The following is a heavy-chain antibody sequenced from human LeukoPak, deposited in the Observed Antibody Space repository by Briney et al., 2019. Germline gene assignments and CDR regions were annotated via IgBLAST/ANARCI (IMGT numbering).Heavy chain of an antibody. D-gene: IGHD3-10*01. CDR2: MNPNSGNT. Sequence: ASVKVSCEASGYTFTSYDINWVRQATGQGPEWMGWMNPNSGNTGYAQKFQGRVTMTRNTSISTAYMELSSLRSEDTAVYYCESALMVVRGVINYYYGMDVWGQGTTVTVSS. J-gene: IGHJ6*02. CDR3: ESALMVVRGVINYYYGMDV. V-gene: IGHV1-8*01. CDR1: GYTFTSYD.